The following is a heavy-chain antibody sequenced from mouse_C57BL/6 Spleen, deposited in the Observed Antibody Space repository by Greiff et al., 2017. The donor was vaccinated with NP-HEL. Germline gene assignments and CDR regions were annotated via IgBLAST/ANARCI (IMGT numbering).Heavy chain of an antibody. Sequence: EVQLQQSGPELVKPGASVKIPCKASGYTFTDYYMDWVKQSHGKSLEWIGDINPNNGGTIYNQKFKGKATLTVDKSSSTAYMELRRLTSEDTAVYYCARGLAYYSNYDYAMDYWGQGTSVTVSS. J-gene: IGHJ4*01. CDR2: INPNNGGT. CDR3: ARGLAYYSNYDYAMDY. D-gene: IGHD2-5*01. CDR1: GYTFTDYY. V-gene: IGHV1-18*01.